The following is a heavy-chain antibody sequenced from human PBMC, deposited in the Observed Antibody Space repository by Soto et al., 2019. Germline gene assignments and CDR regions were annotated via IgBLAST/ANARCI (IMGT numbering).Heavy chain of an antibody. CDR2: IKQDGSEK. J-gene: IGHJ6*02. Sequence: GGSLRLSCAASGFTFSSYWMSWVRQAPGKGLEWVANIKQDGSEKYYVDSVKGRFTISRDNAKNSLYLQMNSLRVEDTAVYYCARVPGTKLVSYFYYGMDVWGQGTSVTVSS. D-gene: IGHD1-7*01. V-gene: IGHV3-7*03. CDR3: ARVPGTKLVSYFYYGMDV. CDR1: GFTFSSYW.